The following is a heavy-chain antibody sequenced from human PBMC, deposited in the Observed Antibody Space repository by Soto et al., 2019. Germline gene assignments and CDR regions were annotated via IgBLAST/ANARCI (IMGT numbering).Heavy chain of an antibody. CDR3: ARDKNDDFRMDV. CDR2: IDTAGDT. Sequence: EVQLVESGGGLVQPGGSLRLSCAASGFTFNTYGIHWVRQATGKGLEWVAAIDTAGDTYYPGSVKGRFTISRENANNSLYLQMNSLRAEDTAVYYCARDKNDDFRMDVWGHGTTVTVSS. J-gene: IGHJ6*02. V-gene: IGHV3-13*01. CDR1: GFTFNTYG. D-gene: IGHD1-1*01.